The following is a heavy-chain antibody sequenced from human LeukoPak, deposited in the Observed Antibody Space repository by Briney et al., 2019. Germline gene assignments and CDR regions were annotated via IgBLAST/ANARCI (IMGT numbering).Heavy chain of an antibody. CDR2: FDPEDGET. D-gene: IGHD4-23*01. Sequence: GASVKVSCKVSGYTLTELSMHLVRQAPGKGLEWMGGFDPEDGETIYAQKFQGRVTMTEDTSTDTAYMELSSLRSEDTAVYYCATPRGYGNSDAFDIWGQGTMVTVSS. CDR3: ATPRGYGNSDAFDI. V-gene: IGHV1-24*01. J-gene: IGHJ3*02. CDR1: GYTLTELS.